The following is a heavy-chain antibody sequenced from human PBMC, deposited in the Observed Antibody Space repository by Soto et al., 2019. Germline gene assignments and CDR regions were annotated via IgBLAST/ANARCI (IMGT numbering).Heavy chain of an antibody. CDR2: IYWDDDK. V-gene: IGHV2-5*02. CDR3: AHRVLRAVFGLVTTTAIYFDF. J-gene: IGHJ4*02. CDR1: GFSLTTSGAG. D-gene: IGHD3-3*01. Sequence: QITLNESGPTVVRPTETLTLTCRFSGFSLTTSGAGVGWIRHSPGKAPEWLALIYWDDDKRYSASLKSRLTITKDNSKNQVVLTVSDLDPTDTATYYCAHRVLRAVFGLVTTTAIYFDFWGQGTPVAVSS.